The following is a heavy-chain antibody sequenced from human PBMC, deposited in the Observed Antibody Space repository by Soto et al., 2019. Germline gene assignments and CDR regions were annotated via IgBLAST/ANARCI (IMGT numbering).Heavy chain of an antibody. D-gene: IGHD3-22*01. CDR3: ARGMRYYYDNTGPFYVEY. J-gene: IGHJ4*02. Sequence: PEALRVTWTGSGGSISKYYWSGSRQPPGNELEWIAYIYYNGITNYNPSLKSRVTISVDTSKNQFSLTLTSVTAADTAVYYCARGMRYYYDNTGPFYVEYWGQGPPVTVS. V-gene: IGHV4-59*01. CDR1: GGSISKYY. CDR2: IYYNGIT.